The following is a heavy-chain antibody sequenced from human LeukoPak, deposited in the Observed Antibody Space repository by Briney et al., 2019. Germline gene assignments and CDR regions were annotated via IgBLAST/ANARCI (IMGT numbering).Heavy chain of an antibody. D-gene: IGHD3-22*01. CDR3: ARPTPHYYDSSGYYFDAFDI. CDR2: IYYSGST. V-gene: IGHV4-59*08. CDR1: GGSISSYY. J-gene: IGHJ3*02. Sequence: PSETLSLTCTVSGGSISSYYWSWIRQPPGKGLEWIGYIYYSGSTSYNPSLKSRVTISVDTSKNQFSLKLSSVTAADTAVYYCARPTPHYYDSSGYYFDAFDIWGQGTMVTVSS.